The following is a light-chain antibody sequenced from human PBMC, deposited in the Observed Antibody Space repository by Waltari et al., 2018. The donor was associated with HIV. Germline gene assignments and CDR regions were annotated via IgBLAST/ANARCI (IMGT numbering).Light chain of an antibody. Sequence: QSVLTQPPSVSGAPGQRLTIPCTGSSSNIGAGYDVHWYQNLPGTAPKLLIYGNTNRPSGVPDRFSGSKSGTSASLAITGLQAEDEADYYCQSYDSSLSGVVFGGGTKLTVL. CDR3: QSYDSSLSGVV. J-gene: IGLJ2*01. V-gene: IGLV1-40*01. CDR2: GNT. CDR1: SSNIGAGYD.